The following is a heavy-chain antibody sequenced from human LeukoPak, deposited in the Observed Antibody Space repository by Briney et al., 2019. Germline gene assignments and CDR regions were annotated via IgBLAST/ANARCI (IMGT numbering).Heavy chain of an antibody. CDR2: IYYTGST. J-gene: IGHJ5*02. V-gene: IGHV4-30-4*01. Sequence: SQTLSLTCTVSGGSINSGDYYWSWIRQTPGKCLEWIGYIYYTGSTYYNPSLKSRVIITIDTSKNQFSLKLTSVTAADTAVYYCARMKKYIAHGDTNWFDPWGQGTLVTVSS. D-gene: IGHD3-10*01. CDR3: ARMKKYIAHGDTNWFDP. CDR1: GGSINSGDYY.